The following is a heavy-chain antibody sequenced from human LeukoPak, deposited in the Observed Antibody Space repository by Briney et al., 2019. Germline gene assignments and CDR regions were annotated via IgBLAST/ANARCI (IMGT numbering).Heavy chain of an antibody. CDR3: ARQHYYGSGSYYNTIDY. J-gene: IGHJ4*02. CDR2: ISAYNGNT. V-gene: IGHV1-18*01. CDR1: GYTFTSYG. Sequence: ASVKVSCKASGYTFTSYGISWVRQAPGQGLEWMGWISAYNGNTNYAQKLQGRVTMTTDTSTSTAYMELRSLRSDDTAVYYCARQHYYGSGSYYNTIDYWGQGTLVTVSS. D-gene: IGHD3-10*01.